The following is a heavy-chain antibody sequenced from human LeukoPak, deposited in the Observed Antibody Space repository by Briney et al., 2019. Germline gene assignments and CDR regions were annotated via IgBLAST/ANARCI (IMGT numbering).Heavy chain of an antibody. CDR2: ISSSSSYI. CDR3: ARGPLAAAGTSWFDP. D-gene: IGHD6-13*01. Sequence: GGSLRLSCAASGFTFGSYSMSWVRQAPGKGLEWVSSISSSSSYIYYADSVKGRFTISRDNAKNSLYLQMNSLRAEDTAVYYCARGPLAAAGTSWFDPWGQGTLVTVSS. V-gene: IGHV3-21*01. J-gene: IGHJ5*02. CDR1: GFTFGSYS.